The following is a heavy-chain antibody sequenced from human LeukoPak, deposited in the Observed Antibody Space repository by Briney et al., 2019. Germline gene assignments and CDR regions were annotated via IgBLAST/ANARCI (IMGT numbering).Heavy chain of an antibody. Sequence: GGSLRLSCAASGFTFSSYAMSWVRQAPGKGLEWVSAICGSGGSTYYADSVKGRFTISRDNSKNTLYLQMNSLRAEDTAVYYCAKRGSSWLARHFDYWGQGTLVTVSS. D-gene: IGHD6-13*01. J-gene: IGHJ4*02. CDR3: AKRGSSWLARHFDY. CDR2: ICGSGGST. V-gene: IGHV3-23*01. CDR1: GFTFSSYA.